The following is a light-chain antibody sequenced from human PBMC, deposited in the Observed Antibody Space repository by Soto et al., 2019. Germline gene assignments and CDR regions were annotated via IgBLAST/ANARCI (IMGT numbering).Light chain of an antibody. CDR1: SSNIGGNS. Sequence: QSVLTQPPSVAAAPGQKVTISCPGSSSNIGGNSVSWYQQLPGTAPKLLIYDDNKRPSGIPDRFSGSKSGTSATLGISGLQSEDEADYYCATWDDSLNGYVFATGTKVT. CDR2: DDN. CDR3: ATWDDSLNGYV. J-gene: IGLJ1*01. V-gene: IGLV1-51*01.